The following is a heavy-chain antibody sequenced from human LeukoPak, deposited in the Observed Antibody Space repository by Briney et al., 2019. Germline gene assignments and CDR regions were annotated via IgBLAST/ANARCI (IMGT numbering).Heavy chain of an antibody. CDR3: ARDSSEFRSLIPH. V-gene: IGHV1-69*13. CDR1: GGTFSSYA. J-gene: IGHJ1*01. D-gene: IGHD2-21*01. Sequence: SVKVSCKASGGTFSSYAISWVRQAPGQGLEWMGGITPMFGTAKYAQKFQGRVTITADESTSTAYMELSSLRSEDTAVYYCARDSSEFRSLIPHWGQGTLVTVSS. CDR2: ITPMFGTA.